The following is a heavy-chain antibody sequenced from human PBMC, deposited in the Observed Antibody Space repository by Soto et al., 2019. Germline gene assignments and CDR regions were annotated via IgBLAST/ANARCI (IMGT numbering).Heavy chain of an antibody. J-gene: IGHJ4*02. V-gene: IGHV1-3*01. CDR1: GYSFTSFP. Sequence: ASVKVSCKASGYSFTSFPINWVRQAPGQRLEWMGWINGGNGNTQYSQKFQGRVIISRDTSASTAYMELSSLSSEGTAVYYCARQSSITFDYWGLGTLVTVSS. CDR3: ARQSSITFDY. CDR2: INGGNGNT. D-gene: IGHD1-20*01.